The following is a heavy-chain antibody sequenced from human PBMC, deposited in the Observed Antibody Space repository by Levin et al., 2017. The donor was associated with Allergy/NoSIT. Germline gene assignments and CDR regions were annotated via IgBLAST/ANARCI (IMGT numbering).Heavy chain of an antibody. J-gene: IGHJ6*03. CDR1: GGSISRGDYY. CDR2: IFYTGDT. V-gene: IGHV4-30-4*01. D-gene: IGHD4-17*01. CDR3: ARIPPTYGDNSWDYYYYMDV. Sequence: SETLSLTCTVSGGSISRGDYYWTWIRQPPGKGLEWIGFIFYTGDTFYNASLESRLTMSVDTSKNEFSLKLTSVTAADAAMYFCARIPPTYGDNSWDYYYYMDVWGKGTTVTVSS.